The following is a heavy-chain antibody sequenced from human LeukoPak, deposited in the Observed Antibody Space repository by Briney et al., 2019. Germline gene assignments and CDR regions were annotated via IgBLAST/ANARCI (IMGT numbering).Heavy chain of an antibody. Sequence: PGGSLRLSCAASGFGFSDHAMSWVRLSPGKGLEWVSFISGSGSVTAYADSVKGRFTISRDNSKNTLSLLLSRLRVVDTAVYYCAKCDLGGCRYGMDVWGQGTTVTVSS. CDR3: AKCDLGGCRYGMDV. J-gene: IGHJ6*02. CDR2: ISGSGSVT. CDR1: GFGFSDHA. V-gene: IGHV3-23*01. D-gene: IGHD6-19*01.